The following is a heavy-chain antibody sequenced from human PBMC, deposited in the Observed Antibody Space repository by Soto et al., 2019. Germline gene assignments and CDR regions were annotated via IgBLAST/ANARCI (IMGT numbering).Heavy chain of an antibody. Sequence: EVKLLESGGGLVKPGGSLTLSCTGSGFTFSSYGINWVRQAPGKGLEWVSSSTPSSPYSSYAESVKGRFTMSRDNARNALQLQMNSLRAEDTAVYYCVRRPENFWSGDSEAFDYWGQGRLVIVSS. CDR3: VRRPENFWSGDSEAFDY. CDR2: STPSSPYS. J-gene: IGHJ4*02. D-gene: IGHD3-3*01. CDR1: GFTFSSYG. V-gene: IGHV3-21*06.